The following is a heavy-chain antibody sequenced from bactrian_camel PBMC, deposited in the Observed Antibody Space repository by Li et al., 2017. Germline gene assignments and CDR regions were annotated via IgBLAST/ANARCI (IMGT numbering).Heavy chain of an antibody. V-gene: IGHV3-3*01. CDR2: TSLRVDGST. Sequence: HVQLVESGGGLVRRGGSLRLSCTTSGGSDVHWYRHGSGRKCECELITSLRVDGSTYYTDSVKGRLTISRDNSKNTLYLQMNNLLPEDTAMYYCAAEETPCSYDVAVGEYSFWGQGTQVTV. J-gene: IGHJ4*01. CDR3: AAEETPCSYDVAVGEYSF. CDR1: TSGGSD. D-gene: IGHD3*01.